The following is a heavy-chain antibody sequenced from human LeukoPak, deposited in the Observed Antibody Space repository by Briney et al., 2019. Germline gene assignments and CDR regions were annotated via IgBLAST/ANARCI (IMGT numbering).Heavy chain of an antibody. D-gene: IGHD1-26*01. Sequence: GGSLRLSCAASRFTFSSYSMNWVRQAPGKGLEWVSYISSSSSTIYYADSVKGRFTISRDNAKNSLYLQMDSLRAEDTAVYYCARGEDMGYWGQGTLVTVS. V-gene: IGHV3-48*01. J-gene: IGHJ4*02. CDR3: ARGEDMGY. CDR2: ISSSSSTI. CDR1: RFTFSSYS.